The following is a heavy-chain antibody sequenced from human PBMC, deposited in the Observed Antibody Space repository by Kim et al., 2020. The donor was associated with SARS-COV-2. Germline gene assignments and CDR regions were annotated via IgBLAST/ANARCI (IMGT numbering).Heavy chain of an antibody. CDR1: GGSISSSSYY. V-gene: IGHV4-39*01. CDR3: ARYSLRGYSYGYSYDWFDP. J-gene: IGHJ5*02. D-gene: IGHD5-18*01. Sequence: SETLSLTCTVSGGSISSSSYYWGWIRQPPGKGLEWIGSIYYSGSTYYNPSLKSRVTIYVDTSKNQFSLKLSSVTAADTAVYYCARYSLRGYSYGYSYDWFDPWGQGTLVTVSS. CDR2: IYYSGST.